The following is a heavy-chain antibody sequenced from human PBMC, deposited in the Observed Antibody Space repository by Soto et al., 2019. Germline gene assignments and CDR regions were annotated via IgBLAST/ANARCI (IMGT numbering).Heavy chain of an antibody. CDR2: IYSGGST. CDR3: ARDPWAADY. Sequence: EVQLVESGGGLVQPGGSLRLSCAASGFTVSTKYMSWVRQAPGKGLEWVSVIYSGGSTFYADSVRGRFTISRDNSKKTVNLQRNSLRAEDTAVYYCARDPWAADYWGQGTLVTVSS. J-gene: IGHJ4*02. D-gene: IGHD3-16*01. V-gene: IGHV3-66*01. CDR1: GFTVSTKY.